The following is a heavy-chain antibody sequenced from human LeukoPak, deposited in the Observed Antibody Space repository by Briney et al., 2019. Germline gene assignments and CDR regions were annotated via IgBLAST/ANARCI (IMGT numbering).Heavy chain of an antibody. CDR3: AAWSGSLYYMDV. CDR1: GFTFSSFA. CDR2: VRFDGSNK. V-gene: IGHV3-30*02. D-gene: IGHD3-10*01. J-gene: IGHJ6*03. Sequence: PGGSLRLSCEASGFTFSSFAMHWVRQAPGKGLEWVAFVRFDGSNKYYADSVKGRFTISRDNSKNTLYLQMNSLRAEDTAVYYYAAWSGSLYYMDVWGKGTTVTISS.